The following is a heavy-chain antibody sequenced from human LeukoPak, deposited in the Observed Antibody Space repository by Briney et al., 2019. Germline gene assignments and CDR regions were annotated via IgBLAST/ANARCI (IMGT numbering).Heavy chain of an antibody. Sequence: GASVKVSCKASGYTFTAYYMHWVRQAPGQGLEWMGRINPNSGGTEYAQKFQGRVTMTRDTSISTAYMELSRLRSDDTAVYYCTQYYYDSSGLRWFDPWGQGTLVTVSS. CDR2: INPNSGGT. D-gene: IGHD3-22*01. CDR1: GYTFTAYY. J-gene: IGHJ5*02. CDR3: TQYYYDSSGLRWFDP. V-gene: IGHV1-2*06.